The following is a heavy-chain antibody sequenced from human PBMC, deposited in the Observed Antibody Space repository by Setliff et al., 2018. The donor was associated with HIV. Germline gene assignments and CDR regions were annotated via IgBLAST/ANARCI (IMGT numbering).Heavy chain of an antibody. V-gene: IGHV4-34*01. CDR1: GGFFSGCY. D-gene: IGHD1-26*01. CDR2: VNYSGNT. CDR3: ARGPWGYNGSYAGLPFDN. J-gene: IGHJ4*02. Sequence: SETLSLTCAVYGGFFSGCYWSWIRQPPGEGLEWIGEVNYSGNTNYNPSLKTRVDISVDTSKNQFSLNLRSVSAADTAVYYCARGPWGYNGSYAGLPFDNWGQGKLVTVSS.